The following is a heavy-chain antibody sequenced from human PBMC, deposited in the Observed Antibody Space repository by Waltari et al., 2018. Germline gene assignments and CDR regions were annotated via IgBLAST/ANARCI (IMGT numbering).Heavy chain of an antibody. Sequence: QDLLVQSGAEVKKPGASVKISCKTSGYTFTSYYMHWVRQVPGQGLEWMGMVNPIGVNTISPQKFQGRFIMTRDMSTNTVYMEVYSLRSEDTAVYYCARGGYSSVSDALNIWGQGTMVTVSS. CDR3: ARGGYSSVSDALNI. CDR1: GYTFTSYY. CDR2: VNPIGVNT. D-gene: IGHD6-25*01. J-gene: IGHJ3*02. V-gene: IGHV1-46*01.